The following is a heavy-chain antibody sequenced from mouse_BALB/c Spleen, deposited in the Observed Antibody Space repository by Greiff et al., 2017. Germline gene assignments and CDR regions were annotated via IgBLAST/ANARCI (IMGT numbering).Heavy chain of an antibody. CDR2: INPYNDGT. CDR3: ARDLYYYGSSYGMDY. Sequence: VQLQQSGPELVKPGASVKMSCKASGYTFISYVMHWVKQKPGQGLEWIGYINPYNDGTKYNEKFKGKATLTSDKSSSTAYMELSSLTSEDSAVYYCARDLYYYGSSYGMDYWGQGTSVTVSS. V-gene: IGHV1-14*01. D-gene: IGHD1-1*01. CDR1: GYTFISYV. J-gene: IGHJ4*01.